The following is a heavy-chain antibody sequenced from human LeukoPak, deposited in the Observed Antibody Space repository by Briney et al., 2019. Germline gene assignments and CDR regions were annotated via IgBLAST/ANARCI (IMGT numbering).Heavy chain of an antibody. J-gene: IGHJ4*02. D-gene: IGHD2-15*01. CDR3: ARGGGGPAWY. V-gene: IGHV4-61*02. CDR2: IYTSGST. Sequence: PSQTLSLTCTVSGGSISSGSYYWSWIRQPAGKGLEWIGRIYTSGSTNYNPSLKSRVTISVDTSKNQFSLKLSSVTAADTAVYYCARGGGGPAWYWGQGTLDTVSS. CDR1: GGSISSGSYY.